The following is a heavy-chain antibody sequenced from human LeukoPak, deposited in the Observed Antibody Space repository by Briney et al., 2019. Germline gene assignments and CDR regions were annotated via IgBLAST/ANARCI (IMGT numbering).Heavy chain of an antibody. D-gene: IGHD1-1*01. Sequence: SETLSLTCTVSGGTIRGSWWSWIRQPAGKGPEWMGRINDSGTTRYDPSLKSRLTMSVDTSKDQFSLKLTSVTAADTAVYYCVRGLSVRNDFNGFESWGRGILGTASS. CDR3: VRGLSVRNDFNGFES. CDR2: INDSGTT. CDR1: GGTIRGSW. V-gene: IGHV4-4*07. J-gene: IGHJ5*01.